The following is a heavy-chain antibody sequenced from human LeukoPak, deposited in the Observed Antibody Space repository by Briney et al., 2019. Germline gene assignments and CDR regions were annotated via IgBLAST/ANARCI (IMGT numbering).Heavy chain of an antibody. J-gene: IGHJ5*02. D-gene: IGHD2-21*02. CDR1: GYKFTSYW. CDR3: ARHVCGGDCYLTNSNWFDP. Sequence: GESLKISCKASGYKFTSYWIAWVRQMPGKGLEWMGRIDPSDSYTNYSPPFQGHVTISADKSISTAYLQWSSLKASDTAMYYCARHVCGGDCYLTNSNWFDPWGQGTLVTVSS. CDR2: IDPSDSYT. V-gene: IGHV5-10-1*01.